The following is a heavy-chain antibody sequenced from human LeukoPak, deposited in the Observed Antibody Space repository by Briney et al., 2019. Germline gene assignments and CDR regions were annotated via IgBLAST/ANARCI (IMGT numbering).Heavy chain of an antibody. CDR1: GFTFSSYW. J-gene: IGHJ4*02. V-gene: IGHV3-7*03. CDR2: IKQDGSEK. CDR3: AKDPDCTSGVCYTFFDY. D-gene: IGHD2-8*01. Sequence: PGGSLRLSCAASGFTFSSYWMTWVRQAPGMGLEWVANIKQDGSEKYYVDSVKGRFTISRDNSKNTLYLQMNSLRAEDTAVYYCAKDPDCTSGVCYTFFDYWGQGTLVTVSS.